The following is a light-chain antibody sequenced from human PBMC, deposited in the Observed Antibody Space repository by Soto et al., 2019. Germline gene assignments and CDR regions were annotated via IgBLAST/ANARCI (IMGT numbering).Light chain of an antibody. CDR2: KAS. CDR3: QQYGSYSPWT. J-gene: IGKJ1*01. CDR1: QSIGSW. Sequence: DIQMTQSPSTLSASVGDRVTITCRASQSIGSWLAWYQQKPGKAPKLLIYKASSLESGVPSRFSGSGSGTAFTITTSSLQPDDFASYYCQQYGSYSPWTFGRGTKVEIK. V-gene: IGKV1-5*03.